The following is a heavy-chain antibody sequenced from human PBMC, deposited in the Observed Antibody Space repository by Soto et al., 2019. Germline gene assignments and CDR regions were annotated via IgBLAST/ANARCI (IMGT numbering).Heavy chain of an antibody. Sequence: PGGSLRLSCAASGFTFSSYSMNWVRQAPGKGLEWVSSISSSSSYIYYADSVKGRFTISRDNAKNSLYLQMNSLRAEDTAVYYCARVRDIVATGDYWGQGTMVTVSS. V-gene: IGHV3-21*01. CDR2: ISSSSSYI. CDR3: ARVRDIVATGDY. J-gene: IGHJ4*02. D-gene: IGHD5-12*01. CDR1: GFTFSSYS.